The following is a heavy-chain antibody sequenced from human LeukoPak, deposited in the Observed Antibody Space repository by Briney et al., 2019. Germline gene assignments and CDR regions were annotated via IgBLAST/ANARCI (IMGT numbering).Heavy chain of an antibody. J-gene: IGHJ4*02. CDR2: ISSDGSNK. D-gene: IGHD4-23*01. Sequence: PGRSLRLSCAASGFTFSNYGIHWVRQAPGKGLEWVAVISSDGSNKYYADSVKGRFTISRDNSKNTLFLQMNSLRAEDTAVYYCARGGGNQIDYWGQGTLVTVSS. CDR3: ARGGGNQIDY. CDR1: GFTFSNYG. V-gene: IGHV3-30*03.